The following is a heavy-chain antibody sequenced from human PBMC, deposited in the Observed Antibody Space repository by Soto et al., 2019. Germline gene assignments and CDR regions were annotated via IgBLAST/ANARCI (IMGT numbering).Heavy chain of an antibody. D-gene: IGHD5-18*01. Sequence: EVQLLESGGGLVQPGGSLRLSCAASGFTFSSYAMSWVRQAPGKGLEWVSAISGSGGSTYYADSVKGRFTISRDNSKNTLYLQMNSLRAEDTAVYYCANTVKAMVKFDYWGQGTLVTVSS. J-gene: IGHJ4*02. CDR3: ANTVKAMVKFDY. CDR1: GFTFSSYA. CDR2: ISGSGGST. V-gene: IGHV3-23*01.